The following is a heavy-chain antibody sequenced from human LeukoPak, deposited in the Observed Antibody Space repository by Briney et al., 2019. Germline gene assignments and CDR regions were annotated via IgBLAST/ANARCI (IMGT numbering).Heavy chain of an antibody. D-gene: IGHD3-22*01. CDR1: GYTFTSYG. CDR2: ISAYNGNT. V-gene: IGHV1-18*01. Sequence: ASVKVSCKASGYTFTSYGISWVRQAPGQGLEWMGWISAYNGNTNYAQKLQGRVTMTTDTSTSTAYMELRSLRSDDTAVYYCGRQGGTIYYDSSGYCDYWGQGTLVTVSS. CDR3: GRQGGTIYYDSSGYCDY. J-gene: IGHJ4*02.